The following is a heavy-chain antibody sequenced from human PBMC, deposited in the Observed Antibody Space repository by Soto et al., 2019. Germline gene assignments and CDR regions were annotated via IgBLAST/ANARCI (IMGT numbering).Heavy chain of an antibody. D-gene: IGHD3-16*01. V-gene: IGHV1-18*01. Sequence: QVQLVQSAAEVKKPGASVKVTCKASGYTFIRYGITWVRQAPGQGLEWVGWISPYNDYTEYAQKFHGRVTMTTDTSSRTVTMALRGLRSDDTAVYYCARGGYYVNFWKKLNYYGLDVWGQGTTVTVSS. CDR3: ARGGYYVNFWKKLNYYGLDV. CDR2: ISPYNDYT. CDR1: GYTFIRYG. J-gene: IGHJ6*02.